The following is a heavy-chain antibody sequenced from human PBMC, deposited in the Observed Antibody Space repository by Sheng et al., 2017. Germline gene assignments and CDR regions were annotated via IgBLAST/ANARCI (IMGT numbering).Heavy chain of an antibody. V-gene: IGHV4-34*01. CDR3: ARRPRWPYGGIDY. CDR1: GGSFSGYY. CDR2: INHSGST. D-gene: IGHD4-17*01. J-gene: IGHJ4*02. Sequence: QVQLQQWGAGLLKPSETLSLTCAVYGGSFSGYYWSWIRQSPGKGLEWIGEINHSGSTNYNPSLKSRVTISVDTSKNQFSLKLSSVTAADTAVYYCARRPRWPYGGIDYWGQGTLVTVVL.